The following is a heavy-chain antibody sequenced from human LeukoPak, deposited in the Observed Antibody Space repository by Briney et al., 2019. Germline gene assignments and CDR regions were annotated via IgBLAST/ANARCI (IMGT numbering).Heavy chain of an antibody. Sequence: PRGSLRLSCAAPGFTSINAWMTGVGQAPGKGLEWLGLIKSRAECGTIDYAEPVKGRFITSRDDSESTQFLQMNTLNTEDTAVYYCVTEPPPYGDYPGFDYWGLGTLVTVSS. CDR3: VTEPPPYGDYPGFDY. J-gene: IGHJ4*02. CDR1: GFTSINAW. D-gene: IGHD4-17*01. CDR2: IKSRAECGTI. V-gene: IGHV3-15*01.